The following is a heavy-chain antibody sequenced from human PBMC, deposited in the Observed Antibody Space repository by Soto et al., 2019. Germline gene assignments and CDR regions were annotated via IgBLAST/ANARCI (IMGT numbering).Heavy chain of an antibody. CDR2: IGRDGSEI. CDR1: GFTFSTYW. J-gene: IGHJ5*02. V-gene: IGHV3-7*01. Sequence: EVQLVESGGGLVQPGGSLRLSCAASGFTFSTYWMSWIRQPPGKGLEWLANIGRDGSEIYYVDSVRGRFTISRDNTKNSLYLQMNSLRAEDTVVYYCARDHRVGMNWFDPWGQGTLVTVSS. CDR3: ARDHRVGMNWFDP. D-gene: IGHD1-20*01.